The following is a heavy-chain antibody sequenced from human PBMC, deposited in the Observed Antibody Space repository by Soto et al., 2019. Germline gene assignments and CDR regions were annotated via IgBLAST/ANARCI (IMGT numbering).Heavy chain of an antibody. J-gene: IGHJ6*03. V-gene: IGHV4-4*09. D-gene: IGHD3-16*01. CDR3: ARTLDYGHMDV. CDR1: GDSVRNQY. CDR2: IYRSGST. Sequence: QVQMQESGPGLVKPSETLSLTCTVSGDSVRNQYWSWIRRPPGRGLEWIGYIYRSGSTKYNPSLKSRLTISVDTCKNQFSPKLSSVTAADTAVYYCARTLDYGHMDVWGKGTTVTVSS.